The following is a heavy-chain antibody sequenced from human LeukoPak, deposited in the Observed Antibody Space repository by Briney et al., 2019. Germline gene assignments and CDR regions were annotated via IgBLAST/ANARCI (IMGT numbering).Heavy chain of an antibody. Sequence: GGSLRLSCAASGFTFSSYSMNWVRQAPGKGLEWVSSISSSSSYIYYADSVKGRFTISRDNAKNSLYLQMNSLRAEDTAVYYCARDQYSSGWVTFYYYYGMDVWGQGTTVTVS. J-gene: IGHJ6*02. CDR2: ISSSSSYI. D-gene: IGHD6-19*01. CDR1: GFTFSSYS. V-gene: IGHV3-21*01. CDR3: ARDQYSSGWVTFYYYYGMDV.